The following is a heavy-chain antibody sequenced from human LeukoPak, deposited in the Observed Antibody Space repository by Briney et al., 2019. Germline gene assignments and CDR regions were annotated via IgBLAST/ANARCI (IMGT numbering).Heavy chain of an antibody. D-gene: IGHD1-7*01. CDR3: ARDSRRGELPNY. J-gene: IGHJ4*02. CDR2: IKEDGSEK. V-gene: IGHV3-7*05. Sequence: GGSLRHSCAASGFTFSMYRMSWVRQAPGKGLEWVANIKEDGSEKYYVDSVRGRFTTSRDNAKNSLCMQMNSLRAEDTAMYYCARDSRRGELPNYWGQGTLVTVSS. CDR1: GFTFSMYR.